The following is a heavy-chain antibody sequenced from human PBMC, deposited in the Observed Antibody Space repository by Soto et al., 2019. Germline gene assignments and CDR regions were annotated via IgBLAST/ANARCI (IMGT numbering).Heavy chain of an antibody. D-gene: IGHD2-2*02. Sequence: QVQLQQWGAGLLKPSETLSLTCAVYGGSFSGYYWSWIRQPPGKGLEWIGEINHSGSTNYNPSLKSRVTISVDTSKNQFSLKLSSVTAADTAVYYCARVRRRYCSSTSCYNYYYYYGMDVWGQGTTVTVSS. CDR2: INHSGST. J-gene: IGHJ6*02. CDR3: ARVRRRYCSSTSCYNYYYYYGMDV. CDR1: GGSFSGYY. V-gene: IGHV4-34*01.